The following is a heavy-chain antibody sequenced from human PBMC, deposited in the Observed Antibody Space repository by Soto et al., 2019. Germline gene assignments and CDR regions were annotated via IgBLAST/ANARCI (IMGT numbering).Heavy chain of an antibody. Sequence: EVQLVESGGGLVQPGGSLRLSCVGSGFSFSSYWMNWVRQAPGGGLEWVANIKQDGNEKHFLDSVKGRFTISRENAKNSFFLDMNNLRVEDTAVYYCVSGSSGRNVGQFGDWGQGTLVTVSS. D-gene: IGHD6-19*01. CDR1: GFSFSSYW. V-gene: IGHV3-7*01. CDR3: VSGSSGRNVGQFGD. CDR2: IKQDGNEK. J-gene: IGHJ4*02.